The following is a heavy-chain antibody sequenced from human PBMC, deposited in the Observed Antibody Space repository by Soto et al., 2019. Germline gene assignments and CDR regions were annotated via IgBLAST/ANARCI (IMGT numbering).Heavy chain of an antibody. J-gene: IGHJ4*02. V-gene: IGHV3-30-3*01. D-gene: IGHD6-19*01. CDR1: GFTLSSYS. CDR2: ISYDGNKK. CDR3: ARSIAVAGLDY. Sequence: GGSLRLSCAASGFTLSSYSIHWVRQAPGKGLEWVSVISYDGNKKLYGDSVKGRFSISRDTSKNTVYLQMNSLRPEDTAVYYCARSIAVAGLDYWGQGTLVTVSS.